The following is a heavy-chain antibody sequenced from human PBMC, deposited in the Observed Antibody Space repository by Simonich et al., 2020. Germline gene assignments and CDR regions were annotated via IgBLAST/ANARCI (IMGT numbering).Heavy chain of an antibody. V-gene: IGHV4-39*01. CDR3: ARHAGFAFDI. CDR2: IYYSGGT. D-gene: IGHD6-13*01. J-gene: IGHJ3*02. Sequence: QLQLQESGPGLVKPSETLSLTCTVSGGSISSSSYYWGWIRQPPGQGLEWIGSIYYSGGTYYTPSLKSRVTISVDTSKNQFSLKLSSVTAADTAVYYCARHAGFAFDIWGQGTMVTVSS. CDR1: GGSISSSSYY.